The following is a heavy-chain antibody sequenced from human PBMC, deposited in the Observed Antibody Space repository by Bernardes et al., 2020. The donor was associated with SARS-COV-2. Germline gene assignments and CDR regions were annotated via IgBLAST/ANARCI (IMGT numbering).Heavy chain of an antibody. V-gene: IGHV3-74*01. CDR1: GFTFSSYW. Sequence: GGSLRLSCAASGFTFSSYWMHWVRLAPGKGPVWVSRINGDGSSINYADSVMGRFTISRDNARNTLYLEMNSLRAEDTAVYYCARGSGNYYFDYWGQGTLVTVSS. D-gene: IGHD1-26*01. J-gene: IGHJ4*02. CDR2: INGDGSSI. CDR3: ARGSGNYYFDY.